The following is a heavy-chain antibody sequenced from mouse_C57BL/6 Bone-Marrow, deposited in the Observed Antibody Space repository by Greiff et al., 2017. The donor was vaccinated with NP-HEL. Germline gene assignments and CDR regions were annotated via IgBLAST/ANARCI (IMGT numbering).Heavy chain of an antibody. J-gene: IGHJ4*01. CDR1: GYTFTSSW. D-gene: IGHD3-2*02. CDR2: IHPNSGST. CDR3: ARQLRLYYAMDY. V-gene: IGHV1-64*01. Sequence: QVQLQQPGAELVKPGASVKLSCKASGYTFTSSWMHWVKQRPGQGLEWIGMIHPNSGSTNYNEKFKSKATLTVDKSSSTAYMQLSSLTSEDSAVYYCARQLRLYYAMDYWGQGTSVTVSS.